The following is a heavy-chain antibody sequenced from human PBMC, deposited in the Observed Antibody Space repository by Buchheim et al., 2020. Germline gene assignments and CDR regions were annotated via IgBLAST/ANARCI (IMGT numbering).Heavy chain of an antibody. CDR2: ISYDGSNK. V-gene: IGHV3-30*18. CDR3: AKDFRTYRAFDI. J-gene: IGHJ3*02. D-gene: IGHD3-16*02. CDR1: GFTFSSYG. Sequence: QVQLVESGGGVVQPGRSLRLSCAASGFTFSSYGMHWVRQAPGKGLEWVAIISYDGSNKYYADSVKGRFTISRDNSKNTLYLQMNSLRAEDTAVYYCAKDFRTYRAFDIWGQGT.